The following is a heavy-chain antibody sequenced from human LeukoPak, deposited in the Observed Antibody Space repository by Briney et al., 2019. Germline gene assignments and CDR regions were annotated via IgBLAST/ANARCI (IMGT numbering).Heavy chain of an antibody. J-gene: IGHJ5*02. CDR2: IIPIFGTA. V-gene: IGHV1-69*06. Sequence: ASVKVSCKASGGTFSSYAISWVRQAPGQGLEWMGGIIPIFGTANYAQKFQGRVTITADTSTSTAYMELRSLRSDDTAVYYCVRDLKRSRARWENLGFDPWGQGTLVTVSS. CDR3: VRDLKRSRARWENLGFDP. D-gene: IGHD1-26*01. CDR1: GGTFSSYA.